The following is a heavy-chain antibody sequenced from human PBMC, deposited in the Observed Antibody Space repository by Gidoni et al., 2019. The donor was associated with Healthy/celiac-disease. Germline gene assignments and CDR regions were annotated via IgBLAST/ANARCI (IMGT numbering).Heavy chain of an antibody. Sequence: EVQLVESGGGLVKPGGSLRLSCAASGFTFSNAWMSWVRQAPGKGLEWVGRIKSKTDGGTTDYAAPVKGRFTISRDDSKNTLYLQMNSLKTEDTAVYYCTTLEETAEGYFDLWGRGTLVTVSS. J-gene: IGHJ2*01. CDR3: TTLEETAEGYFDL. CDR2: IKSKTDGGTT. CDR1: GFTFSNAW. D-gene: IGHD2-21*02. V-gene: IGHV3-15*01.